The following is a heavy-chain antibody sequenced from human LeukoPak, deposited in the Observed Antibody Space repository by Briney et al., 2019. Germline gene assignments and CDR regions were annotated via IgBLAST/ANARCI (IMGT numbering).Heavy chain of an antibody. CDR1: GFTFSNYW. J-gene: IGHJ5*02. D-gene: IGHD3-22*01. CDR3: ARDLGQYYDTSDNWFDP. V-gene: IGHV3-74*01. CDR2: INSDGINT. Sequence: GGSLTLSCAASGFTFSNYWMHWVRQAPGKGLVWVSRINSDGINTSYADSVKGRFTISRDNAKNTLNLQMNSLRAEDTAVYYCARDLGQYYDTSDNWFDPWGQGTLVTVSS.